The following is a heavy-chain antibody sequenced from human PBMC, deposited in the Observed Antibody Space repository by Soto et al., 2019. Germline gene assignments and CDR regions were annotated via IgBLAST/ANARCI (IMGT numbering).Heavy chain of an antibody. Sequence: GGSLRLSCEGSGFTFTDYYMTWIRQAPGKGLEWVARISNDGSNEYYVDSVKGRFTISRDNSKNTLYLQMDSLRAEDTAVYYCAKGEVRGIIPSYFDYWGLGTLVTVSS. CDR2: ISNDGSNE. J-gene: IGHJ4*02. CDR3: AKGEVRGIIPSYFDY. D-gene: IGHD3-10*01. V-gene: IGHV3-30*18. CDR1: GFTFTDYY.